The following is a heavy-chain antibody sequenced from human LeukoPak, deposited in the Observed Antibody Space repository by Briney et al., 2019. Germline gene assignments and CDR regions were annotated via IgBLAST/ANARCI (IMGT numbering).Heavy chain of an antibody. J-gene: IGHJ4*02. CDR3: AKANKLVASIDY. CDR1: GHPFTSYY. V-gene: IGHV1-46*03. CDR2: INPSGGST. Sequence: ASVKVSCKASGHPFTSYYIHWVRQAPGQGLGWMGIINPSGGSTSYAKKFQGRVTMTTDLSTSTVYMELSNRRAEEPAMCYGAKANKLVASIDYWGKGTLVTVSS. D-gene: IGHD2-2*01.